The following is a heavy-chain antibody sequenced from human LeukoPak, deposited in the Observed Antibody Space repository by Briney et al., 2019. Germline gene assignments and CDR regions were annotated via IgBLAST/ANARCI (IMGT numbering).Heavy chain of an antibody. CDR1: PFTFSNYW. Sequence: PGGSLKLSFAPSPFTFSNYWSTSVPQPPGRGLEGLPTINPDGSEKYYVDSLKGRFTIFRDNAKNSLYLQMSSLRAEDTAVYYCASGPNSDWYRGQDDYWGQGALVTVSS. D-gene: IGHD6-19*01. CDR3: ASGPNSDWYRGQDDY. J-gene: IGHJ4*02. CDR2: INPDGSEK. V-gene: IGHV3-7*01.